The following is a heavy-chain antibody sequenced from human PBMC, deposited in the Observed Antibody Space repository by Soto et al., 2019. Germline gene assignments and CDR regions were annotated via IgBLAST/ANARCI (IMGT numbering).Heavy chain of an antibody. J-gene: IGHJ6*03. D-gene: IGHD5-12*01. V-gene: IGHV1-2*02. CDR3: ARESGGATATLDYYYFYMDV. CDR2: INPNGGVT. CDR1: GDTFNDYY. Sequence: QVQLVQSGAEVKKPGASVTVSCRSSGDTFNDYYIHWVRQAPGQGLEWMGWINPNGGVTKYAQKCHGGVTRSRDSAHATVYMQLSRLRSDDTAVYYCARESGGATATLDYYYFYMDVWGTGTTVTVSS.